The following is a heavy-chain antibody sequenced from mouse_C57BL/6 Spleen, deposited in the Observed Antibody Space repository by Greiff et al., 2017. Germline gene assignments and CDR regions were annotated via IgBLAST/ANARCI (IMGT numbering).Heavy chain of an antibody. Sequence: QVQLKQPGTELVKPGASVKLSCKASGYTFTSYWMHWVKQRPGQGLEWIGNINPSNGGTNYNEKFKSKATLTVDKSSSTAYMQLSSLTSEDSAVYYCARWDYYGSSYDWFAYWGQGTLVTVSA. V-gene: IGHV1-53*01. CDR3: ARWDYYGSSYDWFAY. J-gene: IGHJ3*01. CDR1: GYTFTSYW. CDR2: INPSNGGT. D-gene: IGHD1-1*01.